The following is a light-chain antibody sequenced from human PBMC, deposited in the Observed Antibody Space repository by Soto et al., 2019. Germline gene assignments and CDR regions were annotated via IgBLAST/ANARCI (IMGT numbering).Light chain of an antibody. CDR1: QNVGTN. CDR3: QQYNNGPPWT. CDR2: GAS. J-gene: IGKJ1*01. Sequence: DTELTQSPATLSVSPGERATLSCRASQNVGTNLAWYQQRAGQAPRLLIYGASTRALGVAARFSGGGSGTEFTLTISSLQSEDFAVYHCQQYNNGPPWTFGQGTKVE. V-gene: IGKV3-15*01.